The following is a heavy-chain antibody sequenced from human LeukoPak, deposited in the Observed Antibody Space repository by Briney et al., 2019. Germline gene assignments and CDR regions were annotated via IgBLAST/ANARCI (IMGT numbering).Heavy chain of an antibody. V-gene: IGHV3-23*01. J-gene: IGHJ4*01. CDR1: GFTFSSSA. D-gene: IGHD6-13*01. Sequence: GGSLRLSCAASGFTFSSSAMSWVRQAPGKELEWVSVISKSGDFTYYADSVKGRFTISRDSSKNTLNLQMNSLRAEDTAVYYCAKESAAAGYFDYWGLGTLVTVSS. CDR2: ISKSGDFT. CDR3: AKESAAAGYFDY.